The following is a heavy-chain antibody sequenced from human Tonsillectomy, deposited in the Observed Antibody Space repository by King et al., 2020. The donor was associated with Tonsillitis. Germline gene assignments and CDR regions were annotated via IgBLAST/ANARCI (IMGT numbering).Heavy chain of an antibody. CDR2: INHSGST. D-gene: IGHD3-10*01. V-gene: IGHV4-34*01. CDR1: GGSFSGYY. CDR3: ARGRFMATTTRITTRDWYFDL. J-gene: IGHJ2*01. Sequence: VQLQQWGAGLLKPSETLSLTCAVYGGSFSGYYWSWIRQPPGKGLEWIGEINHSGSTNYNPSLKSRVTISVDTSKNQFSLKLSSVTAADTAVYYCARGRFMATTTRITTRDWYFDLWGRGTLVTVSS.